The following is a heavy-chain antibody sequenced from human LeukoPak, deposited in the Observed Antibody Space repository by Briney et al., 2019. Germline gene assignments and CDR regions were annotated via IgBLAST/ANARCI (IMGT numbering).Heavy chain of an antibody. V-gene: IGHV3-NL1*01. D-gene: IGHD5-12*01. CDR3: AKDGSLGLRYPNWYFDL. Sequence: GGSLRLSCAASGFTFSSYWMHWVRQAPGKGLEWVAIISSDGGTYYDGSTYHADSVKGRFTVSRDNSKNTLFLQMNSLRAEDTAVYYCAKDGSLGLRYPNWYFDLWGRGTLVTVSS. J-gene: IGHJ2*01. CDR2: ISSDGGTYYDGST. CDR1: GFTFSSYW.